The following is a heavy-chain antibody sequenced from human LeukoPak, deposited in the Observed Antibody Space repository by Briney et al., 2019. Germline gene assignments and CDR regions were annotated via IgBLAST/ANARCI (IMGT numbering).Heavy chain of an antibody. D-gene: IGHD6-13*01. J-gene: IGHJ4*02. CDR1: GFTFSDYY. CDR3: AREPSEQQLATFDY. CDR2: ISSSGSTI. Sequence: GVSLRLSCAASGFTFSDYYMSWIRQAPGKGLEWVSYISSSGSTIYYAESVERRLTISRDNAKHSLHVQKNSVRAEHSAVYRCAREPSEQQLATFDYWGQGTLGTVSS. V-gene: IGHV3-11*01.